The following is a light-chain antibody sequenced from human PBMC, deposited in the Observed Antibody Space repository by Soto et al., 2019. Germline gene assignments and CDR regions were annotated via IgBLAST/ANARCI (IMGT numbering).Light chain of an antibody. CDR2: DVI. V-gene: IGLV2-11*01. J-gene: IGLJ1*01. CDR3: CSYAGSYTHV. CDR1: SSDIGAYNF. Sequence: QSVLTQPRSVSGSPGQSVTISCTGTSSDIGAYNFVSWYQQHPDKAPKLMIYDVIKRPSGVPDRFSGSKSGNTASLTIYGLQAEDEAYYYCCSYAGSYTHVFGTGTKLTVL.